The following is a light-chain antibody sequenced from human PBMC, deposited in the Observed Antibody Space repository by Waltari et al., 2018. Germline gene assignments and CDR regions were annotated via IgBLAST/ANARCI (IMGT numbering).Light chain of an antibody. Sequence: IQMTQSPSTLSASVGDRITITCRASQGISSALAWYQQKPGESPNFLIYDASSLQSGVPSRFSGSASGTDFTLTITSLQPEDFATYYCQQLHSYPITFGQGTRLEIK. V-gene: IGKV1-13*02. CDR1: QGISSA. J-gene: IGKJ5*01. CDR2: DAS. CDR3: QQLHSYPIT.